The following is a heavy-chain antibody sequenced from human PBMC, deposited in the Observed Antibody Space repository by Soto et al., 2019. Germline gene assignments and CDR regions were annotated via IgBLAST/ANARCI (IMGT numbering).Heavy chain of an antibody. J-gene: IGHJ6*02. CDR3: ASGGFYDSSGARNYYYCGMNV. Sequence: QVQLVQSGAEVKKPGASVKVSCKASGYTFTSYGINWVRQAPGQGLEWLGWISAYDGYTNYVQILQGRVSMTTDTPTKTAYMELRSLRSDDLGMYYCASGGFYDSSGARNYYYCGMNVWGQGTTVTVSS. V-gene: IGHV1-18*03. CDR1: GYTFTSYG. CDR2: ISAYDGYT. D-gene: IGHD3-22*01.